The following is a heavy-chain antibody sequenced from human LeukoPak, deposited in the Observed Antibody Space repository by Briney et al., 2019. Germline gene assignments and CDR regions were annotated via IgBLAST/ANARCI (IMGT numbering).Heavy chain of an antibody. V-gene: IGHV3-53*01. Sequence: GGSLRLSCTVSGFTVSSNSMSWVRQAPGKGLEWVSFIYSGTIHYSDSVKGRFTISRDNAKNSLYLQMNSLRAEDTAVYYCARAGFELWVQLWSKGTYYMDVWGKGTTVTVSS. J-gene: IGHJ6*03. CDR1: GFTVSSNS. CDR2: IYSGTI. CDR3: ARAGFELWVQLWSKGTYYMDV. D-gene: IGHD5-18*01.